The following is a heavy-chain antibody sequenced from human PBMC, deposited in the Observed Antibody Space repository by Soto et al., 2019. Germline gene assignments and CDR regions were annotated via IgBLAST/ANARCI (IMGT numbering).Heavy chain of an antibody. J-gene: IGHJ6*03. D-gene: IGHD2-15*01. CDR1: GYTFTSYA. CDR3: SIERCPDYYMLF. CDR2: INAGNGNT. Sequence: ASVKVSCKASGYTFTSYAMHWVRQAPGQRLEWMGWINAGNGNTKYSQKFQGRVTITRDTSASTAYMELSSLRSEDTAVYYCSIERCPDYYMLFSCKRTTVTVS. V-gene: IGHV1-3*01.